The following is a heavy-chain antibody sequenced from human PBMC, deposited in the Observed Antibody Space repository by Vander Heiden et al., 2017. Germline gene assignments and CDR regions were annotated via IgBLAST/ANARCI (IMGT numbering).Heavy chain of an antibody. CDR1: GFTFSNAG. V-gene: IGHV3-15*01. J-gene: IGHJ6*02. CDR2: IKSKTDGGTT. CDR3: TTLSSSNYYYYGMDV. Sequence: EVQLVESGGGFVTPGGSLRLSCAASGFTFSNAGMSWVRQAPGKGLEWVGRIKSKTDGGTTDYAAPVKGRFTISRDDSKNTLYLQMNSLKTEYTAVYYCTTLSSSNYYYYGMDVWGQGTTVTVSS.